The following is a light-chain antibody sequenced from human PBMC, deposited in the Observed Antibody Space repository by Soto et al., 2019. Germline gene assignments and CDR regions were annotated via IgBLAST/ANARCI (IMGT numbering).Light chain of an antibody. V-gene: IGKV3-20*01. CDR2: GAS. CDR1: QSVSSSY. Sequence: EIVLTQSPGTLSLSPGERATLSCRASQSVSSSYLAWYQQKPGQAHRLLIYGASSRATGIPDRFSGSESGTDFTLTISRLEPEDFAVYFCQQYGSSPFTFGPGTKVDIK. J-gene: IGKJ3*01. CDR3: QQYGSSPFT.